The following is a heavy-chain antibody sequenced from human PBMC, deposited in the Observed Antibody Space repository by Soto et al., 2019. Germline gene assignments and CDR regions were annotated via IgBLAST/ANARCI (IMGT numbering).Heavy chain of an antibody. CDR3: ARELYYGSGNDLDY. V-gene: IGHV3-21*01. CDR1: GFTFSSYS. CDR2: ISSSSYI. J-gene: IGHJ4*02. Sequence: GGSLRLSCAASGFTFSSYSMNWVRQAPGKGLEWVSSISSSSYIYYADSVKGRFTISRDNAKNSLYLQMNSLRAEDTAVYYCARELYYGSGNDLDYWGQGTLVTVSS. D-gene: IGHD3-10*01.